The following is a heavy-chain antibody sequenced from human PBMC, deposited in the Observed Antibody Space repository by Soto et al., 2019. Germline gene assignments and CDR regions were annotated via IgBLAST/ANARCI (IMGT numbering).Heavy chain of an antibody. Sequence: QVQLVQSGAEVKKPGSSVTVSCKASGGTFSSYTISWVRQAPGQGLEWMGGIIPIFGTANYAQKFQGRVTITADETTSTAYRELSSLRSEDTAWYCGARGNKRWLHIWYFDLWGRVTLVTVSS. CDR3: ARGNKRWLHIWYFDL. D-gene: IGHD5-12*01. CDR2: IIPIFGTA. V-gene: IGHV1-69*12. CDR1: GGTFSSYT. J-gene: IGHJ2*01.